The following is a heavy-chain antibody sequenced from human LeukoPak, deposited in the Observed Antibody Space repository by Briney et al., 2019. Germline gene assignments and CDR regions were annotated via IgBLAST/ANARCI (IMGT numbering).Heavy chain of an antibody. D-gene: IGHD3-22*01. CDR1: GGSISSYY. CDR2: IYYSGST. V-gene: IGHV4-59*01. CDR3: AIYYYDSSAYLMH. Sequence: KPSETLSLTCTVSGGSISSYYWSWIRQPPGKGREWFGYIYYSGSTNYNPSLKSRVTISVATSKSQFSLKLSSVTAADPAVYYCAIYYYDSSAYLMHWGQGTLVTVSS. J-gene: IGHJ1*01.